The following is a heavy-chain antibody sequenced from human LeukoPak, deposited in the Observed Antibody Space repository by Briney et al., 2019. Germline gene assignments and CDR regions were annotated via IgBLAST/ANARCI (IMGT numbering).Heavy chain of an antibody. J-gene: IGHJ6*03. Sequence: PGGSLRLSCAASGFTFRSYNMHWVRQAPGKGLEWVAFIRYDGSTKYYADSVKGRFTVSRDNSKNTLYLQMNSLRAEDTALYYCAKDGVITFGGGFMDVWDKGTTVTISS. D-gene: IGHD3-16*01. CDR2: IRYDGSTK. CDR1: GFTFRSYN. CDR3: AKDGVITFGGGFMDV. V-gene: IGHV3-30*02.